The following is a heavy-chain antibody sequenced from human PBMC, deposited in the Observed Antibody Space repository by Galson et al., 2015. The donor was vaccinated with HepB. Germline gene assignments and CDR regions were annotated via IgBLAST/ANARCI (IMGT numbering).Heavy chain of an antibody. Sequence: SLRLSCAASDFTFSRYWMHWVRQAPGKGLEWVSVIHSGGATYFADSVKGRFTVSRDTSKNTLYLQMNSLRAEDTAVYYCARDRGSEKHFDYWGQGTLVTVSS. CDR2: IHSGGAT. CDR3: ARDRGSEKHFDY. J-gene: IGHJ4*02. CDR1: DFTFSRYW. D-gene: IGHD3-10*01. V-gene: IGHV3-53*01.